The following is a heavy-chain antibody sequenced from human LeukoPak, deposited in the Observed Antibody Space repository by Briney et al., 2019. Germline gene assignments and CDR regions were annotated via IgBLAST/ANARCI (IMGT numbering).Heavy chain of an antibody. CDR2: IYTSGST. V-gene: IGHV4-61*02. Sequence: SQTLSLTCTVSGGAIRSGSYYWSWIRQPAGRGLEWIGRIYTSGSTNYIPSLKSRVTISVDTSKNQFSLKLSAVTAADTAVYYGARLDYYDSSGYCDYWGQGTLVTVSS. CDR1: GGAIRSGSYY. CDR3: ARLDYYDSSGYCDY. D-gene: IGHD3-22*01. J-gene: IGHJ4*02.